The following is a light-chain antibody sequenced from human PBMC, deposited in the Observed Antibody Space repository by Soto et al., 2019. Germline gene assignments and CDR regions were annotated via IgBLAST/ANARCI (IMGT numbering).Light chain of an antibody. Sequence: QSVLAQPPSASGSPGQSVTFSCTGTSSDIGDYNYASWYQQHPGKAPKLMIYEVTKRPSGVPDRFSGSKSGNTASLTVSGLQADDEADYYCSSYVGNNNYVFGTGTKVTVL. CDR1: SSDIGDYNY. V-gene: IGLV2-8*01. J-gene: IGLJ1*01. CDR3: SSYVGNNNYV. CDR2: EVT.